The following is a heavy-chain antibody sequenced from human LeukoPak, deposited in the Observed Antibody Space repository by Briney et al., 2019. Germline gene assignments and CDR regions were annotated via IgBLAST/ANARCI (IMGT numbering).Heavy chain of an antibody. Sequence: PGGSLRLSCAGSGFTMSSYWMSWVRQAPGKGLEWVANINQDGSEKYYVNSVEGRFTISRDNAKNALALQMNFLRADDTAFYFCARVRDVVRGVLSRFDVWGQGSLVTVSS. D-gene: IGHD3-10*01. CDR1: GFTMSSYW. V-gene: IGHV3-7*01. J-gene: IGHJ4*02. CDR3: ARVRDVVRGVLSRFDV. CDR2: INQDGSEK.